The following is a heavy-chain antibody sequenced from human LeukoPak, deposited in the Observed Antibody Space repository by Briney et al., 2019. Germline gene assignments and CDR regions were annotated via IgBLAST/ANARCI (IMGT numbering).Heavy chain of an antibody. V-gene: IGHV1-8*01. Sequence: APVKVSCKASGYTFTSYDINWVRQATGQGLEWMGWMNPNSGNTAYAQKFQGRVTMTRNTSKSTAYMELSSLRSDDTAVYYCARESGFYASGSRFWGQGTLVIVSS. CDR1: GYTFTSYD. CDR3: ARESGFYASGSRF. CDR2: MNPNSGNT. D-gene: IGHD3-10*01. J-gene: IGHJ4*02.